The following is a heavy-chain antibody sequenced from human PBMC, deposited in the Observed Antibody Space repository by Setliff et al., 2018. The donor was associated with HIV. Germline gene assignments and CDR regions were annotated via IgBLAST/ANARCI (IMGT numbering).Heavy chain of an antibody. CDR3: ASFYGDYGY. J-gene: IGHJ4*01. CDR2: LNSDGSSR. V-gene: IGHV3-74*01. D-gene: IGHD3-10*01. CDR1: GFTFSSYW. Sequence: PGGSLRLSCAASGFTFSSYWMHWVRQAPGKGLVWVSRLNSDGSSRSYADAVKGRFTISRDNPKNSLYLQMTSLRAEDTAVYYCASFYGDYGYWGHGTQVT.